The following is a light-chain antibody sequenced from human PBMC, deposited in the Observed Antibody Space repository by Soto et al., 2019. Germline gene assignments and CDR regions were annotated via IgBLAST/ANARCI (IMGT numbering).Light chain of an antibody. CDR1: SSDVGSYNL. CDR3: CSYAGSSTYV. J-gene: IGLJ1*01. CDR2: EGS. Sequence: QSALTQPASVSGSPGQSITISCTGTSSDVGSYNLVSWYQQHPGEAPKLMIYEGSKRPSGVSNRFPGSKSGNTASLTISGLQAEDEADYYCCSYAGSSTYVFGTGTKVTVL. V-gene: IGLV2-23*01.